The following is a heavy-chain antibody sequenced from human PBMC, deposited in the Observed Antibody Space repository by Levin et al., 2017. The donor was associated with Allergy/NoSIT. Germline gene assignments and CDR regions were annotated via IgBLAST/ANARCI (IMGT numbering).Heavy chain of an antibody. CDR1: GFTFNSYG. D-gene: IGHD3-3*01. CDR2: IWYDGSDK. J-gene: IGHJ4*02. Sequence: GESLKISCAASGFTFNSYGLHWVRQAPGKGLEWVALIWYDGSDKYYADSVKGRFTISRDNSKNTLYLQMNSLRAEDTAVYYCARDREASPLDFLDFWGQGTLVTVSS. V-gene: IGHV3-33*01. CDR3: ARDREASPLDFLDF.